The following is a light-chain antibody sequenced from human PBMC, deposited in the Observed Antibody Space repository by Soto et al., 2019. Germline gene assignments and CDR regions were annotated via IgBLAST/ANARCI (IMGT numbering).Light chain of an antibody. V-gene: IGKV3-15*01. J-gene: IGKJ1*01. CDR3: QQYNSWLWT. Sequence: MTQSPSTLSVSVGDTVTVTCRASQSVSSKLAWYQQKPGQAPRLLIYGASTRATGIPARFSGSGSGTEFTLIISSLQSEDSAVYYCQQYNSWLWTFGQGTKVDIK. CDR2: GAS. CDR1: QSVSSK.